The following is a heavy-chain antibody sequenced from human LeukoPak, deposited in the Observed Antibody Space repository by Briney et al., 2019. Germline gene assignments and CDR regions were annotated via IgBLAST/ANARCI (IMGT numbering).Heavy chain of an antibody. CDR3: ARTVTMVRGVTIFTNWFDP. J-gene: IGHJ5*02. CDR2: IYYSGST. Sequence: SETLSLTCTVSGGSISSYYWSWIRQPPGKGLEWIGYIYYSGSTNYNPSLKSRVTISVDTSKNQFSLKLSSVTAADTAVYYCARTVTMVRGVTIFTNWFDPWGQGTLVTVSS. V-gene: IGHV4-59*01. CDR1: GGSISSYY. D-gene: IGHD3-10*01.